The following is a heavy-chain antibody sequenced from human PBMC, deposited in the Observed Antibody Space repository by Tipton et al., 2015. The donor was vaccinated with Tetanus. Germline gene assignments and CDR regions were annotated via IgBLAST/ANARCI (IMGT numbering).Heavy chain of an antibody. D-gene: IGHD4-17*01. CDR3: ARANLNDLGDYSGLAH. Sequence: SLRLSCAASGFTFSDYYMSWIRQAPGKGLEWVSYISSSGSTIYYADSVKGRFTISRDNAKNSLFLQMDGLRAEDTAVYFCARANLNDLGDYSGLAHWRQGTLVTVSS. CDR1: GFTFSDYY. V-gene: IGHV3-11*04. CDR2: ISSSGSTI. J-gene: IGHJ4*02.